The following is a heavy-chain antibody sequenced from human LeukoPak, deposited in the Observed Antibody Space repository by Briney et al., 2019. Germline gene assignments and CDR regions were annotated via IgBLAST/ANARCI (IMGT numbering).Heavy chain of an antibody. Sequence: ASVNVSCKASANTLGYYIHWVRQAPGQGLEWMGWINPNSGGTNYAQKFQGRVTMTRDTSVSTAYMELSGLRSDDTAVYYCARGADFWSGYNDYWGQGTLVSVSS. CDR2: INPNSGGT. D-gene: IGHD3-3*01. V-gene: IGHV1-2*02. CDR1: ANTLGYY. J-gene: IGHJ4*02. CDR3: ARGADFWSGYNDY.